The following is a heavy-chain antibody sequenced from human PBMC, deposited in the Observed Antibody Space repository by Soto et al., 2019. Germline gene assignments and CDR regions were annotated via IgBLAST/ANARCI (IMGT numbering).Heavy chain of an antibody. CDR3: ARGPPYYDILTGYYNGEILNWFDP. J-gene: IGHJ5*02. CDR1: GGSISSGGYY. D-gene: IGHD3-9*01. V-gene: IGHV4-31*03. Sequence: SETLSLTCTVSGGSISSGGYYWSWIRQHPGKGLEWIGYIYYSGSTYYNPSLKSRVTISVDTSKNQFSLKLSSVTAADTAVYYCARGPPYYDILTGYYNGEILNWFDPWGQGTLVTVSS. CDR2: IYYSGST.